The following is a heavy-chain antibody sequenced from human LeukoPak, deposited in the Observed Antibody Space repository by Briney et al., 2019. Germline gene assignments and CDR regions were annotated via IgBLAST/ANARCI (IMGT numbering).Heavy chain of an antibody. V-gene: IGHV3-11*01. J-gene: IGHJ6*02. Sequence: PGGSLRLSCAASGFTFSDYYMSWIRQAPGKGLEWASYINNSGITIYYADSVKGRFTISRDNAKNSLYLQMNSLRPEDTAVYYCATRVYCGGDCYSSHGMDVWGPGTTVTVSS. CDR3: ATRVYCGGDCYSSHGMDV. D-gene: IGHD2-21*02. CDR1: GFTFSDYY. CDR2: INNSGITI.